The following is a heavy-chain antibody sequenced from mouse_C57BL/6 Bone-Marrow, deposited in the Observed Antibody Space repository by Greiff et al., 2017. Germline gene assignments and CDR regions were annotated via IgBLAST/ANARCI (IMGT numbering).Heavy chain of an antibody. D-gene: IGHD2-3*01. CDR1: GYTFTSYW. Sequence: QVQLQQPGAELVKPGASVKLSCKASGYTFTSYWMHWVKQRPGQGLEWIGMIHPNSGSTNYNEKFKSKDTLTVDKSSSTAYMQLSSLTSEDSAVYYCARMGDDGYYRGFFAYWGQGTLVTVSA. CDR3: ARMGDDGYYRGFFAY. CDR2: IHPNSGST. J-gene: IGHJ3*01. V-gene: IGHV1-64*01.